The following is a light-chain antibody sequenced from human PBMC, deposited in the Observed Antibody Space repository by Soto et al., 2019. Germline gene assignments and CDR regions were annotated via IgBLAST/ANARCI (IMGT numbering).Light chain of an antibody. J-gene: IGKJ4*01. V-gene: IGKV3-15*01. CDR1: QSVGSK. CDR3: QQYNNWPPLT. CDR2: DAF. Sequence: EVVMTQSPATLSVSPGERATLSCRASQSVGSKLAWYQQKPGQAPRLLIFDAFTRATGIPARFSGSGSGTAFTLFISSLQSEDFAVYYCQQYNNWPPLTFGGGTKVEI.